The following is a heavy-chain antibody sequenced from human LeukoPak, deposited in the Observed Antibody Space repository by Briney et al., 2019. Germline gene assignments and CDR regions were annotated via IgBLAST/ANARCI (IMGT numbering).Heavy chain of an antibody. CDR3: ARSDPGRGIDY. CDR1: RYIFTIYY. J-gene: IGHJ4*02. D-gene: IGHD2-21*02. CDR2: LYPGDSDT. Sequence: PGESLKISCKVSRYIFTIYYIAWVRQVPGKGLDWMGILYPGDSDTKYSPSFQGQVTISLDKALSTASLQWRSLRASDTAMFYCARSDPGRGIDYGGGETLVTVSS. V-gene: IGHV5-51*01.